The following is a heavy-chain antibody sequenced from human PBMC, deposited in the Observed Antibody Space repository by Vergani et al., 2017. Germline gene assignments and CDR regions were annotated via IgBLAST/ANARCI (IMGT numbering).Heavy chain of an antibody. V-gene: IGHV4-59*01. CDR1: GGSISSYY. Sequence: QVQLQESGPGLVKPSETLSLTCTVSGGSISSYYWSWIRQPPGKGLEWIGYIYYSGSTNYNPSLKSRVTISVDTSKNQFSLKLSSVTAADTAVYYCARDGLGYXSGGSCYSYPGDYYGMDVWGQGTTVTVSS. CDR2: IYYSGST. CDR3: ARDGLGYXSGGSCYSYPGDYYGMDV. J-gene: IGHJ6*02. D-gene: IGHD2-15*01.